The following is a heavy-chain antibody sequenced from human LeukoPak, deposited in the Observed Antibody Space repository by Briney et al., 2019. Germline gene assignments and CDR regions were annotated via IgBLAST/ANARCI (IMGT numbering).Heavy chain of an antibody. Sequence: GGSLRLSCTASGFIFSAYGMHWVRQAPGKGLEWVTAISHDGSNIYYADTVKGRFTISRDNSRNTLHLQMNSLRAEDTAVYYCARFGYYDFWSGYNNWFDPWGQGTLVTVSS. CDR3: ARFGYYDFWSGYNNWFDP. CDR2: ISHDGSNI. D-gene: IGHD3-3*01. V-gene: IGHV3-30*03. J-gene: IGHJ5*02. CDR1: GFIFSAYG.